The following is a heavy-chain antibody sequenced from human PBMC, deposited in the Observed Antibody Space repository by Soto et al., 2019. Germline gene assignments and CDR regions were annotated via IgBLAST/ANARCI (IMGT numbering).Heavy chain of an antibody. CDR2: INPNSGVT. CDR3: ARESGGATATLDYYYFYMDV. V-gene: IGHV1-2*04. D-gene: IGHD5-12*01. J-gene: IGHJ6*03. Sequence: QVQLVQSGAEVKEPGASVTVSCRASGDRFTDYYMHWVRQAPGQGLEWMGWINPNSGVTKYAQKFQGWVTMTRDTSIRTVYRQLSRLGLDDTAIYYCARESGGATATLDYYYFYMDVWGTGTTVTVSS. CDR1: GDRFTDYY.